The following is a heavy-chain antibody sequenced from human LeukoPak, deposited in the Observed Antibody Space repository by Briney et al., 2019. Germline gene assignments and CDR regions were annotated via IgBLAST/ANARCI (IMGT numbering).Heavy chain of an antibody. Sequence: SETLSLTCTVSGDSISNSNYYWSWIRQPAGKGLEWIGRINTSGNTDFNPSLKSRVTISVDTSKNQFSLKLSSVTAADTAVYYCARGLGIQLWLFDYWGQGTLVTVSS. J-gene: IGHJ4*02. CDR3: ARGLGIQLWLFDY. CDR2: INTSGNT. V-gene: IGHV4-61*02. D-gene: IGHD5-18*01. CDR1: GDSISNSNYY.